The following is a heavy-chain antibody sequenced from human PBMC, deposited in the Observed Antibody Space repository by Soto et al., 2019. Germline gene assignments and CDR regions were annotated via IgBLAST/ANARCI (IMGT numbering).Heavy chain of an antibody. J-gene: IGHJ6*02. CDR1: GGSISSGGYS. CDR2: IYHSGYT. V-gene: IGHV4-30-2*01. Sequence: QLQLQESGSGLVKPSQTLSLTCAVSGGSISSGGYSWIWIRQPPGKGLEWIGYIYHSGYTYYNPSLKRRVTRSVDRSKNQFSLKLSSVTAADTAVYYCARAHYGDYGYGRDVWGQGTTVTVSS. CDR3: ARAHYGDYGYGRDV. D-gene: IGHD4-17*01.